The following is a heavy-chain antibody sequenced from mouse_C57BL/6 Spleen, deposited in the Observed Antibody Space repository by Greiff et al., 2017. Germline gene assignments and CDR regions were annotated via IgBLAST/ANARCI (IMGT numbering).Heavy chain of an antibody. D-gene: IGHD2-3*01. V-gene: IGHV1-69*01. J-gene: IGHJ2*01. CDR1: GYTFTSYW. CDR2: IDPSDSYT. CDR3: ARVIYDGYDGYFDY. Sequence: VQLQQPGAELVMPGASVKLSCKASGYTFTSYWLHWVKQRPGQGLEWIGEIDPSDSYTNYNQKFKGKSTLTVDKSSSTAYMQLSSLTSEDSAVYYCARVIYDGYDGYFDYWGQGTTLTVSS.